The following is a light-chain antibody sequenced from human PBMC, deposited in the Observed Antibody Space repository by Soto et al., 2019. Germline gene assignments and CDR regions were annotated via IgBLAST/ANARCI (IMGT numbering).Light chain of an antibody. CDR2: GAS. Sequence: EKVMTQTPATLSANPRKRAPLSCRASQSGSSNLAWYQQKPGQAPRLLVYGASTRATGIPARFSGSGSGTEFTLTISSLQSEDFAVYYCQQYNNWPRTFGQGTKV. V-gene: IGKV3-15*01. J-gene: IGKJ1*01. CDR3: QQYNNWPRT. CDR1: QSGSSN.